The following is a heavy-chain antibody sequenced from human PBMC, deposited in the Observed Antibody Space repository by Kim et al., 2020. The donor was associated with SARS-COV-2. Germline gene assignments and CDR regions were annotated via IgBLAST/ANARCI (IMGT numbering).Heavy chain of an antibody. CDR2: VTWSGLPI. D-gene: IGHD3-10*01. CDR3: VKEGSRDGHNWLDY. CDR1: GINVDDYA. Sequence: GGSLRLSCEGSGINVDDYAIHWVRQAPGKGLEWVSGVTWSGLPIDYADSVKGRFTVSRDSAKNSLYLQMSSLTPEDTALYYFVKEGSRDGHNWLDYWGQGTHVTVSS. V-gene: IGHV3-9*01. J-gene: IGHJ4*02.